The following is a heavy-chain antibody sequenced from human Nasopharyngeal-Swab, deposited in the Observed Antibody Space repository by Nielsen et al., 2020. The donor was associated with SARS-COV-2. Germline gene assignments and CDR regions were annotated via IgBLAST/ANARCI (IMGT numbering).Heavy chain of an antibody. V-gene: IGHV3-48*01. Sequence: LSLTGAASGFTFSSYSMNWVRQAPGKGLEWVSYISSSSSTIYYADSVKGRFTISRDNAKNSLYLQMNSLRAEDTAVYYCARDVVVETYYYYYMDVWGKGTTVTVSS. D-gene: IGHD2-2*01. CDR1: GFTFSSYS. CDR2: ISSSSSTI. CDR3: ARDVVVETYYYYYMDV. J-gene: IGHJ6*03.